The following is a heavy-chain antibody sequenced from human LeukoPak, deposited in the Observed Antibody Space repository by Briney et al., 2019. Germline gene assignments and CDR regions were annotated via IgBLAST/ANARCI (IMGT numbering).Heavy chain of an antibody. V-gene: IGHV1-46*01. J-gene: IGHJ3*02. CDR2: INPSGGST. D-gene: IGHD3-10*01. CDR1: GYTFTGYY. Sequence: ASVKVSCKASGYTFTGYYMHWVRQAPGQGLEWMAIINPSGGSTSYAQKFQGRVTMTRDMSTSTVYMELSSLRSEDTAVYYCARGRGVYYSAFDIWGQGTMVTVSS. CDR3: ARGRGVYYSAFDI.